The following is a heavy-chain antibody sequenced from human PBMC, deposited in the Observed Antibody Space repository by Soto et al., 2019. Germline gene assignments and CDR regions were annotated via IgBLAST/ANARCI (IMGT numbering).Heavy chain of an antibody. V-gene: IGHV3-33*01. CDR3: ARDCNYGDYGGQCFDY. J-gene: IGHJ4*02. CDR1: GFTFSSYG. D-gene: IGHD4-17*01. CDR2: IWYDGSNK. Sequence: GGSLRLSCAASGFTFSSYGMHWVRQAPGKGLEWVAVIWYDGSNKYYADSVKGRFTISRDNSKNTLYLQMNSLRAEDTAVYYCARDCNYGDYGGQCFDYWGQGTLVTVSS.